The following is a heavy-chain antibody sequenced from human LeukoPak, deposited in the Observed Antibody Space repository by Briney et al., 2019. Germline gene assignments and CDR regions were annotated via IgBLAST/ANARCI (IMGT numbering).Heavy chain of an antibody. CDR2: ISYDGSNK. CDR1: GFTFSSYG. V-gene: IGHV3-30*18. CDR3: AKVKTTYYYDSSAVAFDI. D-gene: IGHD3-22*01. Sequence: PGGSLRLSCAASGFTFSSYGMHWVRQAPGKGLEWVAVISYDGSNKYYADSVKGRFTISRGNSKNTLYLQMNSLRAEDTAVYYCAKVKTTYYYDSSAVAFDIWGQGTMVTVSS. J-gene: IGHJ3*02.